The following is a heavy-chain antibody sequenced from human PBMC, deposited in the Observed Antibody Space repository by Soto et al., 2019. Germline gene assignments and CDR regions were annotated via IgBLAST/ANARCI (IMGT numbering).Heavy chain of an antibody. Sequence: QVQLQESGPGLVKPSETLSLTCTVSGGSISSYYWSWIRQPPGKGLEWIGYIYYSGSTNYNPSLKSRVTISVDTSKNQSSLKLSSVTAADTAVYYCARIRSSPKRHYYYYGMDVWGQGTTVTVSS. CDR3: ARIRSSPKRHYYYYGMDV. CDR2: IYYSGST. J-gene: IGHJ6*02. D-gene: IGHD6-13*01. CDR1: GGSISSYY. V-gene: IGHV4-59*08.